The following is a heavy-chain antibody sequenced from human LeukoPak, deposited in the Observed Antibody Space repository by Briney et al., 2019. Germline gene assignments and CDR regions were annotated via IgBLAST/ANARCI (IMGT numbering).Heavy chain of an antibody. Sequence: PGRSLRLSCAASGFTFSSYGMHWVRQAPGKGLEWVAVISYDGSNKYYADSVKGRFTISRDNSKNTLYLQMNSLRAEDTAVYYCAKVGGSGWYLDYWGQGTLVTVSS. CDR2: ISYDGSNK. CDR3: AKVGGSGWYLDY. J-gene: IGHJ4*02. CDR1: GFTFSSYG. V-gene: IGHV3-30*18. D-gene: IGHD6-19*01.